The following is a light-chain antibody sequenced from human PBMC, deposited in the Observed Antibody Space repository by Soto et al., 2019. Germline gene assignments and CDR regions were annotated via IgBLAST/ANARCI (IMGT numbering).Light chain of an antibody. Sequence: EIVLTQSPGTLSLSPGERATLSCRASQSVSSSYFSWYQQKPGQAPRLLIYGASSRATGIPDRFSGSGSGTDFTLTISRLEPEDFAVYYCQQYDSSPLTFGGGTKLEIK. CDR3: QQYDSSPLT. CDR1: QSVSSSY. V-gene: IGKV3-20*01. J-gene: IGKJ4*01. CDR2: GAS.